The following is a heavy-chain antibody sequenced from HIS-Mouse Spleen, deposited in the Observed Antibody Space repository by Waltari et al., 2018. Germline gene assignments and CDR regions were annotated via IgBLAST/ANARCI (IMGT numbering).Heavy chain of an antibody. CDR3: ARTYSGSYSGAFDI. CDR2: IYSGGST. V-gene: IGHV3-66*01. CDR1: GFTVSSNY. Sequence: EVQLVESGGGLVQPGGSPRLSCAASGFTVSSNYMSWVRQAPGKGLEWVSVIYSGGSTYYADSVKGRFTISRDNSKNTLYLQMNSLRAEDTAVYYCARTYSGSYSGAFDIWGQGTMVTVSS. D-gene: IGHD1-26*01. J-gene: IGHJ3*02.